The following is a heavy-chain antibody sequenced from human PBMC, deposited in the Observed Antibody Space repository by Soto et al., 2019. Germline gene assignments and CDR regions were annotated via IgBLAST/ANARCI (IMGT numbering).Heavy chain of an antibody. V-gene: IGHV4-59*08. CDR1: GGSISSYY. J-gene: IGHJ4*02. CDR3: PCPTGYDSGYYFDS. Sequence: PSETLSLTCTVSGGSISSYYCRWILQPPGKGLKWIGYIYYSGSTNYNPSLKSRVTISVDTSKNQFSLKLSSVTAADTAVYYCPCPTGYDSGYYFDSWCQGPLVTVSP. CDR2: IYYSGST. D-gene: IGHD5-12*01.